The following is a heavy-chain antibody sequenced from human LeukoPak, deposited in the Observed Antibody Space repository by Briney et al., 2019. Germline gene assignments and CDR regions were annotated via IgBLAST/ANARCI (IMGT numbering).Heavy chain of an antibody. Sequence: ASVTVSCKASGYTFTSYGISWVRQAPGQGLEGKGWISAYNGNTNYAQKLQGRVTMTTDTSTSTAYMELRSLRSDDTAVYYCARGGYDLVAGYFDYWGQGTLVTVSS. J-gene: IGHJ4*02. V-gene: IGHV1-18*01. CDR2: ISAYNGNT. D-gene: IGHD5-12*01. CDR1: GYTFTSYG. CDR3: ARGGYDLVAGYFDY.